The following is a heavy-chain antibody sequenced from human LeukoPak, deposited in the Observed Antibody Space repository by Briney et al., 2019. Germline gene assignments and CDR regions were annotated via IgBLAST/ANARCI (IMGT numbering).Heavy chain of an antibody. CDR1: GFTFSSHD. D-gene: IGHD3-22*01. J-gene: IGHJ4*02. CDR3: TTEFLPLYDSSGYVDY. CDR2: IKTKTDGGTT. Sequence: GGSLRLSCATSGFTFSSHDINWVRQAPGKGLEWVGRIKTKTDGGTTDYAAPVKGRFTISRDDSKNTLYLQMNSLKTEDTAVYYCTTEFLPLYDSSGYVDYWGQGTLVTVSS. V-gene: IGHV3-15*01.